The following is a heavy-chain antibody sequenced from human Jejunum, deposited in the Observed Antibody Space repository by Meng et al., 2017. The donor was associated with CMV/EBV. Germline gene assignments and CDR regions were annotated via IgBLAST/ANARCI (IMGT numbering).Heavy chain of an antibody. Sequence: QVQLVESGGGVVQPGRSLRLSCSASRFTFDSYTMHWVRQAPGKGLEWVAVMSYDGTKKYYADSVKGRFTISRDNSKNTLYLQMNSLRAEDTAVYYCARGAMGYDSSGFFDHCGQGTLVTASS. CDR1: RFTFDSYT. V-gene: IGHV3-30-3*01. J-gene: IGHJ5*02. D-gene: IGHD3-22*01. CDR3: ARGAMGYDSSGFFDH. CDR2: MSYDGTKK.